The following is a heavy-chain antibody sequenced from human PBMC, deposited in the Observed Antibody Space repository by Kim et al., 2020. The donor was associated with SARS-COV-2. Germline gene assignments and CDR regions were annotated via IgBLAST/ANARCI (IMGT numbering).Heavy chain of an antibody. CDR2: IKQDGSEK. J-gene: IGHJ5*02. CDR3: ARGGLGYDFWSSNWFDP. V-gene: IGHV3-7*01. D-gene: IGHD3-3*01. Sequence: GGSLRLSCAASGFTFSTYWMSWVRQAPGKGLEWVATIKQDGSEKYYVDSVKGRFTISRDNVKKSLYLQMNSLRAEDTAVCHCARGGLGYDFWSSNWFDPWGQGTLVIVSS. CDR1: GFTFSTYW.